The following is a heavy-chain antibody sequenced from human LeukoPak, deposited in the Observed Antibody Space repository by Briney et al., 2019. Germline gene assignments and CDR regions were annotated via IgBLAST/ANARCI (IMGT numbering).Heavy chain of an antibody. Sequence: GGSPRLSCAASRFTFSDYSMTWVRQAPGKGLEWVSAITGDGAYTDYADSVKGRFTISRDNSNNMLYLQMNRLRAEDTAIYYCAKRNSFSSGWFTDWGQGTLVTVSS. J-gene: IGHJ4*02. V-gene: IGHV3-23*01. CDR1: RFTFSDYS. D-gene: IGHD6-19*01. CDR2: ITGDGAYT. CDR3: AKRNSFSSGWFTD.